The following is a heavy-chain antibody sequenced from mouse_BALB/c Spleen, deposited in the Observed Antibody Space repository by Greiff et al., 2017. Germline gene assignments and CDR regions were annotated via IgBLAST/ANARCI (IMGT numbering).Heavy chain of an antibody. V-gene: IGHV14-3*02. D-gene: IGHD1-1*01. CDR2: IDPANGNT. CDR3: ARRATVVEDAMDY. CDR1: GFNIKDTY. Sequence: VQLQQSGAELVKPGASVKLSCTASGFNIKDTYMHWVKQRPEQGLEWIGRIDPANGNTKYDPKFQGKATITADTSSNTAYLQLSSLTSEDTAVYYCARRATVVEDAMDYWGQGTSVTVSS. J-gene: IGHJ4*01.